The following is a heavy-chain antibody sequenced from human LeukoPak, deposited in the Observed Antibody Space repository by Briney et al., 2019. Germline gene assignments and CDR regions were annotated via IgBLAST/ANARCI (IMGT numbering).Heavy chain of an antibody. CDR3: ARALTISGYYMDY. J-gene: IGHJ4*02. CDR2: IYTSGST. V-gene: IGHV4-61*02. D-gene: IGHD3-3*01. Sequence: SETLSLTCTVSGGSISSGSYYWSWIRQPAGKGLEWIGRIYTSGSTNYNPSLKSRVTISVDTSKNQFSLKLSSVTAADTAVYYCARALTISGYYMDYWGQGTLVTVSS. CDR1: GGSISSGSYY.